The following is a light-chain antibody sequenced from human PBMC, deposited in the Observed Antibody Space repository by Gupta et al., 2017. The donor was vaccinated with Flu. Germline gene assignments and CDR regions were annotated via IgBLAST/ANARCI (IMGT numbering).Light chain of an antibody. J-gene: IGKJ1*01. Sequence: PDTLSLSPGERATLSCRASQSASSYLAWYQQKPGQAPRLLIYDASNTATGIPARFSGSGSGTDFTLTISIRDPEDFAVYYCHQRGNWPRTFGQGTKVEIK. CDR2: DAS. V-gene: IGKV3-11*01. CDR1: QSASSY. CDR3: HQRGNWPRT.